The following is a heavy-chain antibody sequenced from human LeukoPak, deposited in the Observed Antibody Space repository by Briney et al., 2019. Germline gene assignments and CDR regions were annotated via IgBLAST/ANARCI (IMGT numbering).Heavy chain of an antibody. CDR1: GGSFSSYY. CDR3: ARHGGGWTFDY. Sequence: SETLSLTCTVSGGSFSSYYWSWIRQPPGKGLGWIGYISDSGSTNYNSSLKSRVTISVDTSKTHFSLKLRSVTAADTAVYYCARHGGGWTFDYWGQGTLVTASS. CDR2: ISDSGST. D-gene: IGHD6-19*01. V-gene: IGHV4-59*08. J-gene: IGHJ4*02.